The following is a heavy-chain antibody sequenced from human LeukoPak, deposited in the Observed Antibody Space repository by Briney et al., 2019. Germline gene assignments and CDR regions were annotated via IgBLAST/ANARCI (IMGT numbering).Heavy chain of an antibody. CDR3: AKARGPTVTTSFDY. CDR1: GFTFSSYA. Sequence: GGSLRLSCAASGFTFSSYAMSWVRQAPGKGLDWVSVISSGGGSTYYSDSVKGRFTISRDNSKNTLFLQMNSLRAEDSAVYYCAKARGPTVTTSFDYWGLGTLVTV. V-gene: IGHV3-23*01. J-gene: IGHJ4*02. D-gene: IGHD4-17*01. CDR2: ISSGGGST.